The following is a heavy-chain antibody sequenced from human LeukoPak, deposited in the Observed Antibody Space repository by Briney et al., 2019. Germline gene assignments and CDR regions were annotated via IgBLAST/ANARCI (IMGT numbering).Heavy chain of an antibody. CDR2: FYYSGST. V-gene: IGHV4-61*08. D-gene: IGHD3-10*01. J-gene: IGHJ4*02. CDR3: ARRGGSGRSFDY. Sequence: PSETLSLTCTVSGASVSSGGYYWSWLRQPPGKGLEWIGYFYYSGSTNYNPSLKSRVTISVDTSKNQFSLKVSSVTAADTAVYYCARRGGSGRSFDYWGQGTLVTVSS. CDR1: GASVSSGGYY.